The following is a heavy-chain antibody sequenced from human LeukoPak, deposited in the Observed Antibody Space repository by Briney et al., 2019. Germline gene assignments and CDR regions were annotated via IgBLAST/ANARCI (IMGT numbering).Heavy chain of an antibody. Sequence: GGSLRLSCAASGFTFSSYDMNWVRQAPGKGLEWVANIKQDGSEKNYVDSVEGRFTISRDNAKKSLDLQMNSLRVEDTAVYYCARRRYNWNGIDYWGQGTLVTVSS. D-gene: IGHD1-1*01. CDR2: IKQDGSEK. CDR1: GFTFSSYD. CDR3: ARRRYNWNGIDY. J-gene: IGHJ4*02. V-gene: IGHV3-7*01.